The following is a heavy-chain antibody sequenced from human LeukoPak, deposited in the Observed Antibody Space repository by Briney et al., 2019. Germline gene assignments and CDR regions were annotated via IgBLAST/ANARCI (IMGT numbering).Heavy chain of an antibody. CDR3: ARDDCSSISCYHNWFDP. CDR2: IKQDGSEK. Sequence: GGSLRLSCAASGFTFSSYWMSWVRQAPGKGLEWVANIKQDGSEKYYVDSVKGRLTTSRDNAKNSLYLQMNSLRAEDTAVYYCARDDCSSISCYHNWFDPWGQGTLVTVSS. D-gene: IGHD2-2*01. V-gene: IGHV3-7*01. CDR1: GFTFSSYW. J-gene: IGHJ5*02.